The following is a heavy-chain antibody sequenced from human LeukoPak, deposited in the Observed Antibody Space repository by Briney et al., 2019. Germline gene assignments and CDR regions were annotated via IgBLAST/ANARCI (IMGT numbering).Heavy chain of an antibody. CDR3: ARASPTYYYDSSGYDKLNWFDP. V-gene: IGHV4-59*01. Sequence: RSSETLSLTCTVSGGSISSYYWSWIRQPPGKGLEWIGYIYYSGSTNYNPSLKSRVTISVDTSKNQFSLKLSSVTAADTAVYYCARASPTYYYDSSGYDKLNWFDPWGQGTLVTVSS. D-gene: IGHD3-22*01. CDR2: IYYSGST. CDR1: GGSISSYY. J-gene: IGHJ5*02.